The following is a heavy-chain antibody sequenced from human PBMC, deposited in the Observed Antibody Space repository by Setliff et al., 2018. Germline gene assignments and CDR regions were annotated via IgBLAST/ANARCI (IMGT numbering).Heavy chain of an antibody. CDR3: ARLVRYCTRTSCQRTPGTEY. J-gene: IGHJ4*02. D-gene: IGHD2-2*01. V-gene: IGHV1-18*01. CDR2: VSDNNGNT. CDR1: GYRFSTYG. Sequence: GASVKVSCKVSGYRFSTYGISWVRQAPGQGLEWMAWVSDNNGNTNYAKSFQGRVTMNTDTSTSTAYMELGSLTSDDTAVYYCARLVRYCTRTSCQRTPGTEYWGQGTLVTVSS.